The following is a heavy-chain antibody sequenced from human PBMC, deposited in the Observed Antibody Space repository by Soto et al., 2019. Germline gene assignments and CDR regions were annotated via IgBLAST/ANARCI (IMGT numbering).Heavy chain of an antibody. CDR3: HLDEYGVW. D-gene: IGHD2-8*01. CDR2: ISNDGSTQ. J-gene: IGHJ4*02. CDR1: GFTFSNYG. Sequence: QVQLVESGGGVVQPGRSLRLTCAASGFTFSNYGVNWVRQAPGKGLEWVAVISNDGSTQFYADSVKGRFTISRDNSKNTLSLQMNRLRPEDTAVYYCHLDEYGVWWGQGTLVTVSS. V-gene: IGHV3-30*03.